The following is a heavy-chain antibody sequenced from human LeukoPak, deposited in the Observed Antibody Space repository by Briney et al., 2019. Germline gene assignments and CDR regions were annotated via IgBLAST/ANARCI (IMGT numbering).Heavy chain of an antibody. J-gene: IGHJ4*02. CDR1: GFSFSIYN. CDR3: ARDRPTLTGYYPFDY. CDR2: ISRNSSYI. D-gene: IGHD3-9*01. Sequence: PGGSLRLSCAASGFSFSIYNMNWVRQAPGKGLEWVSSISRNSSYIYIADSVKGRFTISRDNAKNSLFLQMNSLRAEDTAVYYCARDRPTLTGYYPFDYWGQGTLVTVSS. V-gene: IGHV3-21*01.